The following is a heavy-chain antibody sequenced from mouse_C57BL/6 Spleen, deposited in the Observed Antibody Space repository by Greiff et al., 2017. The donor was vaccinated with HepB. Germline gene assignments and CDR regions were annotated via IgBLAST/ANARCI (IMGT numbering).Heavy chain of an antibody. CDR2: ISSGGDYI. V-gene: IGHV5-9-1*02. CDR1: GFTFSSYA. D-gene: IGHD2-3*01. CDR3: TRALWDGYYGYAMDY. Sequence: EVKLVESGEGLVKPGGSLKLSCAASGFTFSSYAMSWVRQTPERRLEWVAYISSGGDYIYYADTVKGRFTISRDNARNTLYLQMSSLKSEDTAMYYCTRALWDGYYGYAMDYWGQGTSVTVSS. J-gene: IGHJ4*01.